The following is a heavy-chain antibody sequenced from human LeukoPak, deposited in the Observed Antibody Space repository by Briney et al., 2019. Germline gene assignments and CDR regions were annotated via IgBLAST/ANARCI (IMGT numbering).Heavy chain of an antibody. D-gene: IGHD4-23*01. V-gene: IGHV4-38-2*02. J-gene: IGHJ5*02. Sequence: SETLSLTCNVSGYSVTSGFYWGWIRQPPGEGLEWIGSIYHSGTTYYNPSFKSRVTISVDKSKSQFSLRLSSVTAADTAVYYCARVLVSLFGPWGQGTLVTVSS. CDR2: IYHSGTT. CDR3: ARVLVSLFGP. CDR1: GYSVTSGFY.